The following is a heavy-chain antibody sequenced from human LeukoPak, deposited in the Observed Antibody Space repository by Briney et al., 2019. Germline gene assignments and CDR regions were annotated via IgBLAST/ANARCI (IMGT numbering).Heavy chain of an antibody. CDR1: GGTFSSYA. J-gene: IGHJ4*02. D-gene: IGHD3-10*01. CDR2: IIPIFGTA. V-gene: IGHV1-69*05. CDR3: ARSYGSGALDY. Sequence: VASVKVSCKASGGTFSSYAISWVRQAPGQGLEWMGGIIPIFGTANYAQKFQGRVTITTDESTSTAYMELSSLRSEDTAVYYCARSYGSGALDYWGQGTLVTVSS.